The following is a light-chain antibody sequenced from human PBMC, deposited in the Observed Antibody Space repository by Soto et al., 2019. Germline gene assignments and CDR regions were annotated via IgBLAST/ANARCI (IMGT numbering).Light chain of an antibody. J-gene: IGKJ1*01. CDR3: QQYGGSMT. CDR2: GAS. Sequence: EIVLTQSPGTLSLSPGERATHSCRASQSVSSNYLAWYQQKPGRAPRLLIYGASSRDTGIPDRFSGSGSGTDFTLTISRLEPEDFAVYYCQQYGGSMTFGQWTKVEIQ. CDR1: QSVSSNY. V-gene: IGKV3-20*01.